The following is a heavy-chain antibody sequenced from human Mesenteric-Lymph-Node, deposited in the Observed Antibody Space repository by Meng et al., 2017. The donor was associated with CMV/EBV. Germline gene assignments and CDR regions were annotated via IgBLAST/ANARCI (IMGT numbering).Heavy chain of an antibody. CDR3: ARDRSGGMSRWFGP. Sequence: SETLSLTCTVSGGSIDTYYWAWIRQTPGKGLEWIGYLNYRGNTNYNPNYNPSLKTRVTISLDTSRYPFSLRLNSVTAADTAVYYCARDRSGGMSRWFGPWGQGALVTVSS. CDR1: GGSIDTYY. V-gene: IGHV4-59*01. CDR2: LNYRGNTNYNP. J-gene: IGHJ5*02. D-gene: IGHD4-23*01.